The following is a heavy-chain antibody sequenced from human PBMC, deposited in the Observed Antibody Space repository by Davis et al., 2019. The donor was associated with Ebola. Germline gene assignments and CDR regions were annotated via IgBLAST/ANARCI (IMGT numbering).Heavy chain of an antibody. J-gene: IGHJ5*02. Sequence: SETLSLTCTVSGVSMSTYYWSWIRQPPGKGLEWIGSIYYSGKTYYNSSLKSRITISVDTSKNQFSLKLSSVTAADTAVYYCARQLYNRSSADWFDPWGQGTLVIVSS. D-gene: IGHD6-6*01. CDR1: GVSMSTYY. V-gene: IGHV4-59*05. CDR2: IYYSGKT. CDR3: ARQLYNRSSADWFDP.